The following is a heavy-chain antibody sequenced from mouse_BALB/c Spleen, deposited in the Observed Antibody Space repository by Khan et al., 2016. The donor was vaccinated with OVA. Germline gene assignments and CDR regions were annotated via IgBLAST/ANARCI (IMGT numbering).Heavy chain of an antibody. V-gene: IGHV1-4*01. Sequence: QVQLQQSGAELARPGASVKMSCKASGYTFTSNTMHWVKQRPGQGLEWIGYINPSSGYTNYNQKFQDKATLTADKSSRTAYMQLSSLTSEDSAVDYGAIRTTVYTMDYWGQGTSVTVSS. CDR1: GYTFTSNT. D-gene: IGHD1-1*01. J-gene: IGHJ4*01. CDR2: INPSSGYT. CDR3: AIRTTVYTMDY.